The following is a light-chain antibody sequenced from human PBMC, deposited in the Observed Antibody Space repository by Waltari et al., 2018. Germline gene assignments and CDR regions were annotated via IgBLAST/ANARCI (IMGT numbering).Light chain of an antibody. CDR2: SAS. Sequence: DIVMTQSPDSLAVSLGERATINCKSSQSILSDSSNKNFLAWSRQKPGQPPKLVIYSASTRESGVPDRLSGSGSGTDFTLTISSLQAEDAAVYFCQQYYSAPITFGQGTRLEIK. CDR3: QQYYSAPIT. CDR1: QSILSDSSNKNF. J-gene: IGKJ5*01. V-gene: IGKV4-1*01.